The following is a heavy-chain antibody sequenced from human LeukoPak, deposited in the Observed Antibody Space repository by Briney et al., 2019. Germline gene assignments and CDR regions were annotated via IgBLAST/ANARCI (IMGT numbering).Heavy chain of an antibody. J-gene: IGHJ4*02. CDR2: MKYDGSEK. Sequence: GGSLRLSCAASGFTFSSYWMSWVRQTPGKGLGWVANMKYDGSEKDYVDSVKGRFTISRDNAKNSLYLQMNSLRAEDTAVYYCARDIEAAGLFFDYWGQGTLVTVSS. D-gene: IGHD6-13*01. CDR3: ARDIEAAGLFFDY. V-gene: IGHV3-7*01. CDR1: GFTFSSYW.